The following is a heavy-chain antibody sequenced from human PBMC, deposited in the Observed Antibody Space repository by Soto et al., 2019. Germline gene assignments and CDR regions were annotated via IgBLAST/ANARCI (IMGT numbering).Heavy chain of an antibody. CDR2: INHSGST. CDR3: ARGEPLMVYANTAEYFQH. D-gene: IGHD2-8*01. J-gene: IGHJ1*01. V-gene: IGHV4-34*01. Sequence: SETLSLTCAVYGGSFSGYYWSWIRQPPGKGLEWIGEINHSGSTNYNPSLKSRVTISVDTSKNQFSLKLSSVTAADTAVYYCARGEPLMVYANTAEYFQHWGQGTLVTVSS. CDR1: GGSFSGYY.